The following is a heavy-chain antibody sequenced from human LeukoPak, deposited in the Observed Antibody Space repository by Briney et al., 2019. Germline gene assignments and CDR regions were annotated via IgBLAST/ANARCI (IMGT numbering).Heavy chain of an antibody. CDR3: ARPGYSSSWKFYYYYYGMDV. V-gene: IGHV1-69*04. CDR2: IIPILGIA. J-gene: IGHJ6*02. Sequence: SVKVSCKASGGTFSSYAISWVRQAPGQGLEWMGRIIPILGIANYAQKFQGRVTITADKSTSTAYMELSSLRSEDTAVYYCARPGYSSSWKFYYYYYGMDVWGQGTTVTVSS. CDR1: GGTFSSYA. D-gene: IGHD6-13*01.